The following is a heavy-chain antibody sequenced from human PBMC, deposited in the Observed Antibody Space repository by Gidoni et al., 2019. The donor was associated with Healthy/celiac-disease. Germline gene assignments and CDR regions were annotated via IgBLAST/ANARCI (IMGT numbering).Heavy chain of an antibody. CDR1: GGSFSGYY. V-gene: IGHV4-34*01. D-gene: IGHD3-3*01. Sequence: QVQLQQWGAGLLKPSETLSLTCAVYGGSFSGYYWSWIRQPPGKGLEWIGEINHSGSTNYNPSLKSRVTISVDTSKNQFSLKLSSVTAADTAVYYCARSVITPYILNWFDPWGQGTLVTVSS. J-gene: IGHJ5*02. CDR2: INHSGST. CDR3: ARSVITPYILNWFDP.